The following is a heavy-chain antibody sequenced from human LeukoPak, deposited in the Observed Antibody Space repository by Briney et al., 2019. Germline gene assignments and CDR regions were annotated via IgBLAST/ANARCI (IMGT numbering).Heavy chain of an antibody. CDR1: GASISSYY. Sequence: PSQTLSLTCTVSGASISSYYWSWIRQPAGKGLEWIGRIYTRGSTNYNPSLNNPSLKSRVTMSVDTSKNQFSLRLTSVTAADMAVYYCAKSYGDYGVFDSWGQGTLVTVSS. CDR3: AKSYGDYGVFDS. D-gene: IGHD4-17*01. J-gene: IGHJ4*02. V-gene: IGHV4-4*07. CDR2: IYTRGST.